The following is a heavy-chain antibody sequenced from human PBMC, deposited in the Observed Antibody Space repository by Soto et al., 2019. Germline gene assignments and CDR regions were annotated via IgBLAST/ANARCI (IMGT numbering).Heavy chain of an antibody. V-gene: IGHV4-30-4*01. CDR3: ARGLGLRYFDWLSHFDY. CDR1: GGSISSGDYY. J-gene: IGHJ4*02. CDR2: TYYSGST. Sequence: PSETLSLTCTVSGGSISSGDYYWSWIRQPPGKGLEWIGYTYYSGSTYYNPSLKSRVTISVDTSKNQFSLKLSSVTAADTAVYYCARGLGLRYFDWLSHFDYWGQGTLVTVSS. D-gene: IGHD3-9*01.